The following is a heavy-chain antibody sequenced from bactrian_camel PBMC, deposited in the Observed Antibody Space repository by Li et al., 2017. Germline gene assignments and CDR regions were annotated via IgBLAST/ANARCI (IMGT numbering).Heavy chain of an antibody. CDR2: LLLDGST. D-gene: IGHD5*01. J-gene: IGHJ4*01. Sequence: HVQLVESGGGSVQAGGSLRLSCAASENTDNMGWFRQAPGKEREGVAALLLDGSTRYADSVKGRFTISRDNARNTLLLQTYNLKREDTAMYFCAAGTTGGLRCTDERNAFSVWGQGTQVTVS. CDR3: AAGTTGGLRCTDERNAFSV. V-gene: IGHV3S53*01. CDR1: ENTDNM.